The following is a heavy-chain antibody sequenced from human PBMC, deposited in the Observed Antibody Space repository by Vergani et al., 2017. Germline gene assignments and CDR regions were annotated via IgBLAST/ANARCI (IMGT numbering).Heavy chain of an antibody. V-gene: IGHV1-69*01. CDR3: ARIDSAHVVVTESGAFDI. J-gene: IGHJ3*02. CDR1: GGTFSSYA. Sequence: QVQLVQSGAEVKKPGSSVKVSCKASGGTFSSYAISWVRQAPGQGLEWMGGIIPIFGTANYAQKFQGRVTITADESTSTAYMELSSLRSEDTAVYYCARIDSAHVVVTESGAFDIWGQGTMVTVSS. D-gene: IGHD2-21*02. CDR2: IIPIFGTA.